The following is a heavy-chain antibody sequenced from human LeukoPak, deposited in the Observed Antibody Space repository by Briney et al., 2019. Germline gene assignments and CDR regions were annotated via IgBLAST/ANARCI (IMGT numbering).Heavy chain of an antibody. CDR1: GFTFGDDA. D-gene: IGHD3-10*01. Sequence: GGSLRLSCTASGFTFGDDAMSWFRQAPGKGLEWVGFIRSKAYGGTTAYAASVKGRFTISRDDSKSIAYLQMNSLKTEDTAVYYCTRVGVLLWFGEYRGADYWGQGTLVTVSS. J-gene: IGHJ4*02. CDR3: TRVGVLLWFGEYRGADY. CDR2: IRSKAYGGTT. V-gene: IGHV3-49*03.